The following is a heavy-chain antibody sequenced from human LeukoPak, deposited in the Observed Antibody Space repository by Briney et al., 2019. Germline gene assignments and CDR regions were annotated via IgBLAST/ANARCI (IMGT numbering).Heavy chain of an antibody. CDR3: AKDVGKWESLHFFDY. D-gene: IGHD1-26*01. V-gene: IGHV3-23*01. J-gene: IGHJ4*02. CDR2: ISGSGAST. Sequence: GGSLRLSCLTSGSTLSTTAMSWVRQAPGKGLEWISGISGSGASTYYADSVKGRFTISRDDSRNTLYLQMNSLRGDDTAVYYCAKDVGKWESLHFFDYWGQGTLVTVSS. CDR1: GSTLSTTA.